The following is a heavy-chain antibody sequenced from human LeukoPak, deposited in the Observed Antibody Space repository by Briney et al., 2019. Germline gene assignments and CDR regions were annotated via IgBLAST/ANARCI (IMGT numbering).Heavy chain of an antibody. D-gene: IGHD2-21*02. Sequence: GESLKISCNGSGYIFTSYLIVWVRHMPGKGLEWMGIIYPGDSDTRYSASFQGQVTISADKSISTAYLQWSSLKASERAMYYCARRADCGGNCYSDYWGQGTLVTVSS. CDR1: GYIFTSYL. J-gene: IGHJ4*02. CDR2: IYPGDSDT. CDR3: ARRADCGGNCYSDY. V-gene: IGHV5-51*01.